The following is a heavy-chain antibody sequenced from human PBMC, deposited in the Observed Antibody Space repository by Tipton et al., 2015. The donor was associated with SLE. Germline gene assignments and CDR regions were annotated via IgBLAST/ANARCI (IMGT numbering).Heavy chain of an antibody. V-gene: IGHV4-38-2*02. J-gene: IGHJ1*01. CDR3: ASLYFWGGYWGFQY. CDR2: IHYSGST. Sequence: TLSLTCTVSGYSLTSGFYWGWIRQPPGEGLEWIANIHYSGSTYYSLSLKSRASISIDTSKNQFSLKLTSMTAADTAVYYCASLYFWGGYWGFQYWGPGTLVTVSS. CDR1: GYSLTSGFY. D-gene: IGHD3-3*01.